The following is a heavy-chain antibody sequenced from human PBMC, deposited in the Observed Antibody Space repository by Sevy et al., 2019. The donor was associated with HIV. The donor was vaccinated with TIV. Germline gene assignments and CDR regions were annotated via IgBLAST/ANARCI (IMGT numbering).Heavy chain of an antibody. D-gene: IGHD2-15*01. Sequence: GGSLRLSCSASGFTFSSYTMIWVRQAPGRGLEWVSASSGTGSYIYYADSVKDRFTISRDHAKNLLYLQMNSLRAEDTAVYYCARDHGYCSGGSCYSGGYWGQGTLVTVSS. CDR2: SSGTGSYI. CDR1: GFTFSSYT. V-gene: IGHV3-21*06. CDR3: ARDHGYCSGGSCYSGGY. J-gene: IGHJ4*02.